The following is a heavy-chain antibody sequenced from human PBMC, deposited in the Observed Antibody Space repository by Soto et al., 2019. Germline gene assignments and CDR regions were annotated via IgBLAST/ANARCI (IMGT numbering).Heavy chain of an antibody. J-gene: IGHJ4*02. CDR1: GGSISSSSYY. D-gene: IGHD3-22*01. V-gene: IGHV4-39*01. CDR3: ARRDVYNSKAFDI. Sequence: PSETLSLTCSVSGGSISSSSYYLGWIRQPPGKGLEWIGSIYYSGNTYYNPSLQSRVTISVDTSKNQFSLKLSSVTAADTAVYYCARRDVYNSKAFDIWGQGTLVTVSS. CDR2: IYYSGNT.